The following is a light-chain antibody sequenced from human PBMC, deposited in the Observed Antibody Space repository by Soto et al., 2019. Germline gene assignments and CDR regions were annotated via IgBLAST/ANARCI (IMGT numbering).Light chain of an antibody. Sequence: QSVLTQPASVSGSPGQSITISCGGTSSDVGAYIYVSWYQQYPGKAPNLIIYEVNNRPSGVSGRFSGSKSDTTAYLTISGLQAEDEADYYCSSYSDSDTKVFGTGTKLTVL. CDR1: SSDVGAYIY. CDR2: EVN. J-gene: IGLJ1*01. CDR3: SSYSDSDTKV. V-gene: IGLV2-14*03.